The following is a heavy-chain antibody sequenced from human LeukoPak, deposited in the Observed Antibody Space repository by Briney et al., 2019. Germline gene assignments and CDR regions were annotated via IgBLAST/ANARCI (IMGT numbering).Heavy chain of an antibody. Sequence: GASVKVSCKTSGYFSTSYGITWVRQAPGQGLEWMGWISTYNGHTDYAQSLQGRVIMTTDTSTSTAYVELRSLTSDDTAMYYCVTGRDFDYWGQGTLVTVSS. CDR2: ISTYNGHT. V-gene: IGHV1-18*04. CDR3: VTGRDFDY. J-gene: IGHJ4*02. D-gene: IGHD1-26*01. CDR1: GYFSTSYG.